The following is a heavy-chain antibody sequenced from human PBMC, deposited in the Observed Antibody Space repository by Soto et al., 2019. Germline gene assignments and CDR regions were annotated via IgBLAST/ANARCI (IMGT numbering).Heavy chain of an antibody. Sequence: QVQLVQSGAEVKKPGASVKVSCKASGYTFTSYGIIWVRQAPGQGLEWMGWISAYNGNTNYAQKLQGRVTMTTDTSTSTAYMELRSLRSDDTAVYYCARSKYDFWSGYHHWFDPWGQGTLVTVSS. CDR2: ISAYNGNT. J-gene: IGHJ5*02. D-gene: IGHD3-3*01. V-gene: IGHV1-18*01. CDR3: ARSKYDFWSGYHHWFDP. CDR1: GYTFTSYG.